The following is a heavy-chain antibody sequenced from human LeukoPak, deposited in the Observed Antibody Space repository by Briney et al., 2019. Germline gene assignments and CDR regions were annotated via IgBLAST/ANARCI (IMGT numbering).Heavy chain of an antibody. V-gene: IGHV4-61*01. J-gene: IGHJ4*02. CDR1: GGSVSSGSYY. D-gene: IGHD1-1*01. CDR3: ARVQLERRLWDY. CDR2: IYYSGST. Sequence: PSETLSLTCTVSGGSVSSGSYYWSWIRQPPGKGLEWIGYIYYSGSTNYNTSLKSRVTISIDTSKNQFSLKLSSVTAADTAVYYCARVQLERRLWDYWGQGTLVTVSS.